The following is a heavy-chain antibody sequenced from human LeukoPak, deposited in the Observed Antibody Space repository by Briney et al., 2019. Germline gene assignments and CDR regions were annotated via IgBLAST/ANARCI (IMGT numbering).Heavy chain of an antibody. D-gene: IGHD3-22*01. CDR2: ISYDGSNK. V-gene: IGHV3-30*04. J-gene: IGHJ4*02. CDR1: GFTFSSYA. CDR3: AKYYYDSSGYSRYFDY. Sequence: GGSLRLSCAASGFTFSSYAMHWVRQAPGKGLEWVAVISYDGSNKYYADSVKGRFTISRDNSKNTLYLQMNSLRAEDTAVYYCAKYYYDSSGYSRYFDYWGQGTLVTVSS.